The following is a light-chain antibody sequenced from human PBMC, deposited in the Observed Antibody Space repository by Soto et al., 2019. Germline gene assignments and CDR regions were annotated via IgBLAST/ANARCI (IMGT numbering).Light chain of an antibody. CDR2: GAS. CDR1: QSVSSY. Sequence: EIVLTQSPSTLSLSPGERATLSCRASQSVSSYLAWYQQKPGQAPRLLIYGASSRATGIPDRFSGSGSGTDFTLTINRLEPEDFAVYYCQQYGSSSRTFGQGTRVEIK. J-gene: IGKJ1*01. V-gene: IGKV3-20*01. CDR3: QQYGSSSRT.